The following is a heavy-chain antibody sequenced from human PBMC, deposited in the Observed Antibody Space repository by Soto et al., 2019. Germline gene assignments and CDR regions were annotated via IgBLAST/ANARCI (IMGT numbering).Heavy chain of an antibody. CDR2: ISYDGSNK. V-gene: IGHV3-30-3*01. CDR1: GFTFSSYA. J-gene: IGHJ6*02. CDR3: ARQPNYGYYGMDV. Sequence: QVQLVESGGGVVQPGRSLRLSCAASGFTFSSYAMHWVRQAPGKGLEWVAVISYDGSNKYYADSVKGRFTISRDNSKNTRYLEMNSRIAEDTAVYYCARQPNYGYYGMDVWGQVTGVTVSS.